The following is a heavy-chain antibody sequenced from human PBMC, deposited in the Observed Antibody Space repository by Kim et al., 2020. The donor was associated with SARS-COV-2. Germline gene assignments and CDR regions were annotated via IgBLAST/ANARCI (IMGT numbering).Heavy chain of an antibody. CDR3: ATEHSGSYFARFDY. V-gene: IGHV3-30*03. D-gene: IGHD1-26*01. J-gene: IGHJ4*02. Sequence: GGSLRLSCAASGFTFSSYGMHWVRQAPGKGLEWVAVISYDGSNKYYADSVKGRFTISRDNSKNTLYLQMNSLRAEDTAVYYCATEHSGSYFARFDYWGQGTVDSVS. CDR1: GFTFSSYG. CDR2: ISYDGSNK.